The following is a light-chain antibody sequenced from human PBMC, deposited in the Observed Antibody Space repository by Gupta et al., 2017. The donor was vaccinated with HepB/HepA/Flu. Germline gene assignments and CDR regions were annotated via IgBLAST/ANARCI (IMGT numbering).Light chain of an antibody. V-gene: IGLV2-23*01. CDR2: EGS. CDR1: SSDVGSYNL. Sequence: QSALPQPASVSGSPGQSTPIPCTGTSSDVGSYNLVSWYQQHPGKAPKLMIYEGSKRPSGVSNRFSGSKSGNTASLTISGLQAEDEADYYCCSYAGSSTVVFGGGTKLTVL. J-gene: IGLJ2*01. CDR3: CSYAGSSTVV.